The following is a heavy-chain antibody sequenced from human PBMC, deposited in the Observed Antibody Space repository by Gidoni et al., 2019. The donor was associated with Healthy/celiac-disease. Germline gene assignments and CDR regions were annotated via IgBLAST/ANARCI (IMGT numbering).Heavy chain of an antibody. CDR3: ARALYEILTGPYYYYYGMDV. CDR1: GGTFSSYA. CDR2: IIPIFGTA. J-gene: IGHJ6*02. Sequence: QVQLVQSGAEVKKPGPSVKVSCKASGGTFSSYATSWVRQAPGQGLEWMGGIIPIFGTANYTQKVQGRVTITADESTSTAYMELSSLRSEDTAVYYCARALYEILTGPYYYYYGMDVWGQGTTVTVSS. D-gene: IGHD3-9*01. V-gene: IGHV1-69*01.